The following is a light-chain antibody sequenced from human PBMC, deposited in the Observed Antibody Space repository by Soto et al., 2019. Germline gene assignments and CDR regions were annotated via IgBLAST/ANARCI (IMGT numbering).Light chain of an antibody. CDR3: QQYVSSRT. CDR1: RYVDRSY. J-gene: IGKJ1*01. Sequence: ENVLTQSPASLSVFPGERATLSCRASRYVDRSYIAWYQQKPGQAPRLVIYAGSCRATGIPDRFSGSASGTDFTLTISRVEPEDFAVYYCQQYVSSRTFGQGARVEI. CDR2: AGS. V-gene: IGKV3-20*01.